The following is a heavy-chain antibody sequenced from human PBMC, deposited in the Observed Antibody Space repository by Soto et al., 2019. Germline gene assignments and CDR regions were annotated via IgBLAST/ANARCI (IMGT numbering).Heavy chain of an antibody. Sequence: GPRTHARGVAEVCSCGYYIHWKRQAPGKGLEWISYSSNSGTFSRYADSVKGRFTISRDNAKNSLYLQMNSLRAADTAVYYCARDLSSSDSDASLAQRGRGTPVPVSS. J-gene: IGHJ2*01. CDR2: SSNSGTFS. CDR3: ARDLSSSDSDASLAQ. CDR1: EVCSCGYY. D-gene: IGHD3-22*01. V-gene: IGHV3-11*05.